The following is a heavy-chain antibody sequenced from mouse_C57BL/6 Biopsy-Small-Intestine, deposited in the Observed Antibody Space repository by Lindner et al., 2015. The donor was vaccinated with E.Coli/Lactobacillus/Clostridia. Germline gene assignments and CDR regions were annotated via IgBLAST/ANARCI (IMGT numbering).Heavy chain of an antibody. J-gene: IGHJ4*01. V-gene: IGHV1-14*01. Sequence: VKVSCKASGYTFTSFGFNWVRQAPGQGLEWVGWISGHHDNTNYAQKFQGRVTMTTDTSTSTAYMELRSLRSDDTAVYYCARGTGDLKYWGQGTLVTVSS. CDR2: ISGHHDNT. CDR3: ARGTGDLKY. D-gene: IGHD1-3*01. CDR1: GYTFTSFG.